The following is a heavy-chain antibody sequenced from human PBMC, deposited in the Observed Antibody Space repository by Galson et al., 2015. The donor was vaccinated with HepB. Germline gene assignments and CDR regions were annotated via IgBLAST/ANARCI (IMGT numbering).Heavy chain of an antibody. CDR3: ARAEAVTSAFDY. V-gene: IGHV6-1*01. CDR2: TYYRSKWYD. D-gene: IGHD6-19*01. J-gene: IGHJ4*02. Sequence: CAISGDSVSSDSATWNWIRQSPSRGLEWLGRTYYRSKWYDDYAVSVKSRITINPDTSKNQFSLQLNSVTPEDTAVYYCARAEAVTSAFDYWGQGTLVTVSS. CDR1: GDSVSSDSAT.